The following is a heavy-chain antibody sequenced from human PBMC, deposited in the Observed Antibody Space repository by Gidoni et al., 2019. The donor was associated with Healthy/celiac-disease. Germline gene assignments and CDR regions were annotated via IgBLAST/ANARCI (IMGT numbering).Heavy chain of an antibody. J-gene: IGHJ4*02. D-gene: IGHD5-18*01. Sequence: QVQVVQSGAEVKETGSSVKVSCGSSGGTFSSSAISWVRQAPGQGLEWMGGIMPIFGTANYAQTFQGRVTITADEPTSTAYMELSSLRSADTAVYYCARDGYSLGASGSLPIGYWGQGTLVTVSS. CDR3: ARDGYSLGASGSLPIGY. CDR2: IMPIFGTA. V-gene: IGHV1-69*01. CDR1: GGTFSSSA.